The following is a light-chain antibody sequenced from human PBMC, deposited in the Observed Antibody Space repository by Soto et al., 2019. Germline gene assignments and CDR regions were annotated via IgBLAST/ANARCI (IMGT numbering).Light chain of an antibody. J-gene: IGKJ2*03. CDR3: QQYNHYYS. Sequence: DIQMTQSPSILSASVGDRVTITCRARENINSWLAWYQQKPGKVPKVLIYKASSLESGVPSRFSGSGSGTEFTLTISSLQPDDFATYFCQQYNHYYSFGQGTKLEIK. V-gene: IGKV1-5*03. CDR2: KAS. CDR1: ENINSW.